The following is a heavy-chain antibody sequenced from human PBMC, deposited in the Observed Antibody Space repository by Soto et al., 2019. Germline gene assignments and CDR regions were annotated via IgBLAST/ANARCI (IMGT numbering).Heavy chain of an antibody. J-gene: IGHJ4*02. V-gene: IGHV3-21*01. Sequence: PGGSLTLSCAGSGFAFRSYYMNWVRQPPGKGLEWVGSISSGSSNIYYADSVKGRFTISRDNAKDSLYLQMDSLRAEDSAVYYCASATVVAGTFDFWGQGTLLTVSS. D-gene: IGHD2-15*01. CDR2: ISSGSSNI. CDR1: GFAFRSYY. CDR3: ASATVVAGTFDF.